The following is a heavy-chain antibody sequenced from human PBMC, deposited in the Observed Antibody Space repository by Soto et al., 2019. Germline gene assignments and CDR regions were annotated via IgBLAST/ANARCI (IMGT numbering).Heavy chain of an antibody. Sequence: GESLKISCQCSGYTFSNFWIGWVRQLPGKGLEWMGIIYPGDHEARYSPSFHGKVTISADKSINTAYLQWNSLEASDTAFYFCARSPRSSPYFDYWGQGALVTVSS. J-gene: IGHJ4*02. CDR2: IYPGDHEA. CDR3: ARSPRSSPYFDY. D-gene: IGHD6-13*01. CDR1: GYTFSNFW. V-gene: IGHV5-51*01.